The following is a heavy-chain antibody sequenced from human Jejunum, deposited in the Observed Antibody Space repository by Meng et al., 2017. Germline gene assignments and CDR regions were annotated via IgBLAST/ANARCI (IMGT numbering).Heavy chain of an antibody. Sequence: VRRKVAGHGLVRPSATLSLTSTVSGGSVSSAAYYWNRIRPPQGKGLEWIGYIYYSGGTTYSPSLNSRVTISIDTAKNQVSLRVSSVTAADTAVYYCAHSSSSSSFGFDYWGQGTLVTVSS. J-gene: IGHJ4*02. D-gene: IGHD6-6*01. CDR1: GGSVSSAAYY. V-gene: IGHV4-61*08. CDR2: IYYSGGT. CDR3: AHSSSSSSFGFDY.